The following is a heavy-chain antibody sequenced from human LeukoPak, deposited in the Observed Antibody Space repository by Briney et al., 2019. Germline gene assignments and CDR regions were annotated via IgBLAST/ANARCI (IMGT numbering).Heavy chain of an antibody. D-gene: IGHD2-2*01. CDR3: ARSLSTAGIDY. V-gene: IGHV4-38-2*01. Sequence: SETLSLTCAVSGYSITTGRYWGWIRQPPGKGLEWVGSIYHSGSTYYNPSLKSRVTISVDTSKNQFSLNLRSVTAADRAVYYCARSLSTAGIDYWVQGTQVTVSS. J-gene: IGHJ4*02. CDR1: GYSITTGRY. CDR2: IYHSGST.